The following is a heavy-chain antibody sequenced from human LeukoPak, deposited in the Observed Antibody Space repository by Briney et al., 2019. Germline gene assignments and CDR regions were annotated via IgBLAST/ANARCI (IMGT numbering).Heavy chain of an antibody. CDR2: ISGDGGST. Sequence: GGSLRLSCAASGFTFDDYAMHWVRQAPGKCLEWVSLISGDGGSTYYADSVKGRFTISRDNSKNSLYLQMNSLRTEDTALYYCAXHXQYSSSWTWFDYSCQGTLVTVSX. J-gene: IGHJ4*02. V-gene: IGHV3-43*02. CDR1: GFTFDDYA. D-gene: IGHD6-13*01. CDR3: AXHXQYSSSWTWFDY.